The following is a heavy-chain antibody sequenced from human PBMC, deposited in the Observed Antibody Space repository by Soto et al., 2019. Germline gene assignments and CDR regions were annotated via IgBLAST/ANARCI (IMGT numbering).Heavy chain of an antibody. CDR3: ARDRRYSYGNNWFDP. CDR2: INPNSGGT. V-gene: IGHV1-2*04. Sequence: ASVKVSCKASGYTFTGYYMHWVRQAPGQGLEWMGWINPNSGGTNYAQKFQGWVTMTRDTSISTAYMELGRLRSDDTAVYYCARDRRYSYGNNWFDPWGQGTLVTVS. D-gene: IGHD5-18*01. CDR1: GYTFTGYY. J-gene: IGHJ5*02.